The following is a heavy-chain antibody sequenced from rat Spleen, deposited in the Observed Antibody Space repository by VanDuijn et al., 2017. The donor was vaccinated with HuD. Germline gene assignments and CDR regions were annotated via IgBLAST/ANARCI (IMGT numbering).Heavy chain of an antibody. CDR3: ARHHYDGYYHGPVLGVMDA. V-gene: IGHV5-7*01. D-gene: IGHD1-12*03. J-gene: IGHJ4*01. CDR2: ISYDGSST. Sequence: EVQLVESGGGLVQPGGSLKLSCVASGFTFSDYYMAWVRQAPTKGLEWVATISYDGSSTYYRDSVKGRFTISRDNAKSTLYLQMDSLRSEDSASYYCARHHYDGYYHGPVLGVMDAWGQGASVTVSS. CDR1: GFTFSDYY.